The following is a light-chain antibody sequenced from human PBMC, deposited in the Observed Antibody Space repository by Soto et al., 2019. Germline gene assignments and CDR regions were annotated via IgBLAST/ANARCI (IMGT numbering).Light chain of an antibody. CDR2: AAS. CDR3: QQSDSIPYT. V-gene: IGKV1-39*01. J-gene: IGKJ2*01. CDR1: QSITSY. Sequence: DIQMTQSPSSLSASVGDRVTITCRASQSITSYLNWYQQKPGKAPKLLIYAASSLQSGVPSRFSGSGSGTDFTLTISSLQPEDFATYSCQQSDSIPYTFAQGTNLEI.